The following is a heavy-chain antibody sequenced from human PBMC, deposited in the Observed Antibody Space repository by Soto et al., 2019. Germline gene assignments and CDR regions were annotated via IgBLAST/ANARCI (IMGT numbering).Heavy chain of an antibody. CDR3: ARHGGYCSGGSCYLPFDY. D-gene: IGHD2-15*01. J-gene: IGHJ4*02. Sequence: SETLSLTCTVSGGSISSYYWSWIRQPPGKGLEWIGYIYYSGSTNYNPSLKSRVTISVDTSKNQFSLKLSSVTAAVTAVYYCARHGGYCSGGSCYLPFDYRGQGTLVTVSS. CDR1: GGSISSYY. CDR2: IYYSGST. V-gene: IGHV4-59*08.